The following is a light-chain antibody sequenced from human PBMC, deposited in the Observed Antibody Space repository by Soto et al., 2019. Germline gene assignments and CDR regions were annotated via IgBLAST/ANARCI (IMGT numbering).Light chain of an antibody. CDR3: SSYTSSSTVV. CDR1: SSDVGGYNY. CDR2: DVA. Sequence: QSALTQPASVSGSPGQSITISCTGTSSDVGGYNYVSWYQQHPGKAPKLMIYDVANRPSGVSNRLSGSKSGNTASLTISGPQAEDEADYYCSSYTSSSTVVFCGGTKLTV. J-gene: IGLJ2*01. V-gene: IGLV2-14*01.